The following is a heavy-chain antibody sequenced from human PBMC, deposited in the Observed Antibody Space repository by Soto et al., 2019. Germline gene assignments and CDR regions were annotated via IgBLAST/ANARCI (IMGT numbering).Heavy chain of an antibody. V-gene: IGHV1-18*01. Sequence: ASVKVSCKASGYTFTSYGIRWVRQATGQGLEWMGWISTYNGDTNYAQKLQGRVTMTTDTSTSTAYMELRSLRSDDAAVYYCARDYFDSSGYYYVPVGAAFDIWGQGTMVTVSS. CDR1: GYTFTSYG. J-gene: IGHJ3*02. D-gene: IGHD3-22*01. CDR2: ISTYNGDT. CDR3: ARDYFDSSGYYYVPVGAAFDI.